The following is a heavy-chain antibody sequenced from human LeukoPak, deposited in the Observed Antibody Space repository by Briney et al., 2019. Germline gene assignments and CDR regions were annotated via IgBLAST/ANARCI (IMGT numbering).Heavy chain of an antibody. D-gene: IGHD3-22*01. CDR3: ARTYYDSSGYENWFDP. CDR2: ISSSSSYI. Sequence: GGSLRLSCAASGFTFSSYSMNWVRQARGKGLEWVSSISSSSSYIYYADSVKGRFTISRDNAKNSLYLQMNSLRAEDTAVYYCARTYYDSSGYENWFDPWGQGTLVTVSS. CDR1: GFTFSSYS. V-gene: IGHV3-21*01. J-gene: IGHJ5*02.